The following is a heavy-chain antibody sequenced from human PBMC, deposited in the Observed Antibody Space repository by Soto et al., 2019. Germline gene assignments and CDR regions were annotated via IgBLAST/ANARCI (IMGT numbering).Heavy chain of an antibody. D-gene: IGHD5-18*01. V-gene: IGHV4-31*03. CDR3: ARVYVDTAMVPASTFDY. CDR1: GGSISSGGYY. J-gene: IGHJ4*02. Sequence: SETLSLTCTVSGGSISSGGYYWSWIRQHPGKGLEWIGYIYYSGSTYYNPSLKSRVTISVDTSKNQFSLKLSSVTAADTAVYYCARVYVDTAMVPASTFDYWGQGTLVTVSS. CDR2: IYYSGST.